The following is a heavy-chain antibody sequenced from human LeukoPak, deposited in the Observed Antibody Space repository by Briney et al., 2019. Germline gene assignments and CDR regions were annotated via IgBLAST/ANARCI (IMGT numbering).Heavy chain of an antibody. CDR2: IYWNDDK. Sequence: SGPTLVNPTQTLTLTCTFSGFSLSTSGVGVGWIRQPPGKALEWLALIYWNDDKRYSPSLKSRLTITKDTSKNQVVLTMTNMDPVDTATYYCAHSTMITFGGVIVGNNWGQGTLVTVSS. V-gene: IGHV2-5*01. CDR1: GFSLSTSGVG. J-gene: IGHJ4*02. D-gene: IGHD3-16*02. CDR3: AHSTMITFGGVIVGNN.